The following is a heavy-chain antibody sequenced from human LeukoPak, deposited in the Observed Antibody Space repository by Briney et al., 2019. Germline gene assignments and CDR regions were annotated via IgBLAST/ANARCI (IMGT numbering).Heavy chain of an antibody. J-gene: IGHJ3*02. V-gene: IGHV4-59*01. CDR1: GGSISSYY. Sequence: SETLSLTRTVSGGSISSYYWSWIRQPPGKGLEWIGYIYYSGSTNYNPSLKSRVTISVDTSKNQFSLKLTSVTAADTAVYYCARARGATIFQSAFDIWGQGTMVTVCS. D-gene: IGHD5-24*01. CDR3: ARARGATIFQSAFDI. CDR2: IYYSGST.